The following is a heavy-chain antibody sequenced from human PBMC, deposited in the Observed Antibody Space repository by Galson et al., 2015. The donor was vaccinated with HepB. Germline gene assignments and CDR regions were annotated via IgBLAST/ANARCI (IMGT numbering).Heavy chain of an antibody. J-gene: IGHJ3*02. CDR3: ASGYYDAFDI. CDR2: IGAYSGNT. Sequence: PGQGLEWMGWIGAYSGNTNYAQNLQGRVTMTADTYTSTAYMELRNLRSADTAVYYCASGYYDAFDIWGQGTMVTASS. D-gene: IGHD1-26*01. V-gene: IGHV1-18*01.